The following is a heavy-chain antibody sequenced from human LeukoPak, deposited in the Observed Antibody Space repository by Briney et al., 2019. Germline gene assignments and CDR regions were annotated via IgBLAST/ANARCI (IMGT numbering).Heavy chain of an antibody. CDR2: INPNSGGT. CDR1: GYTVTGYY. CDR3: ARGSYHRTYYFDY. V-gene: IGHV1-2*02. Sequence: ASVKVSCKASGYTVTGYYMHWVRQAPRQGLEWMGWINPNSGGTNYAQKFQGRVTMTRDTSISTAYMELSRLRSDDTAVYYCARGSYHRTYYFDYWGQGTLVTVSS. D-gene: IGHD1-26*01. J-gene: IGHJ4*02.